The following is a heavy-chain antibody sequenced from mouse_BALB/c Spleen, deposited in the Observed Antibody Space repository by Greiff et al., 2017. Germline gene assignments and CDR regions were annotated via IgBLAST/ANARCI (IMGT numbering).Heavy chain of an antibody. Sequence: QVQLKESAAELVRPGASVKMSCTASGYTFTSYTMHWVKQRPGQGLEWIGYINPSSGYTEYNQKFKDKTTVTADKSSSTAYMQLSSLTSEDSAVYYCAPHGSMDYWGQGTSVTVSS. CDR2: INPSSGYT. CDR3: APHGSMDY. J-gene: IGHJ4*01. CDR1: GYTFTSYT. V-gene: IGHV1-4*02.